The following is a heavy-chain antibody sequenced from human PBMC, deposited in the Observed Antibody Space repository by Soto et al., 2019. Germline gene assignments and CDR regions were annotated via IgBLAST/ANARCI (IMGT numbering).Heavy chain of an antibody. CDR1: GFTFSLYG. D-gene: IGHD1-1*01. J-gene: IGHJ4*02. CDR2: IWDDGRRK. V-gene: IGHV3-33*01. CDR3: ATWQGSLNFLK. Sequence: QAQLVESGGGVVQPGRSLRLSCAASGFTFSLYGMHWVRQAPGKGLEWVAAIWDDGRRKDYADSVKDRLFISRDNSKNTLYLPWDSLRPEDTAVYDCATWQGSLNFLKWGQGTLVTVSA.